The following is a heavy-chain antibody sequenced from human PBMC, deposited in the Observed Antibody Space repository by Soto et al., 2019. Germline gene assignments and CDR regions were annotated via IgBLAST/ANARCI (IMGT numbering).Heavy chain of an antibody. V-gene: IGHV4-39*01. CDR3: AXXQXAVTXYLGXFDY. D-gene: IGHD4-17*01. CDR2: IYYNGDT. CDR1: GGSISSSIYY. Sequence: QLQLQESGPGLVKPSETLSLSCTVSGGSISSSIYYWDWIRQPPGKGLEWIGTIYYNGDTYYNPSXXXXXXXXXXXXXXXXXXXXXXXXXXXXXXXYXAXXQXAVTXYLGXFDYWGQGTLVTVSS. J-gene: IGHJ4*02.